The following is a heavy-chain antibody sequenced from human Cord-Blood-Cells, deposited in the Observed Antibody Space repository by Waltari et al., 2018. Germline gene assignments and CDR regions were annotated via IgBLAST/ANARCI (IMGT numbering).Heavy chain of an antibody. J-gene: IGHJ2*01. CDR3: ARQRGYSSSWYWYFDL. CDR2: IYYSGRT. Sequence: QLQLQESGPGLVKPSETLSLTCTVSGGSISSSSYYWGWIRQPPGKGLEWIGSIYYSGRTYDNPSLKSRVTISVDTSKNQFSLTLSSVTAADTAVYYCARQRGYSSSWYWYFDLWGRGTLVTVSS. V-gene: IGHV4-39*01. D-gene: IGHD6-13*01. CDR1: GGSISSSSYY.